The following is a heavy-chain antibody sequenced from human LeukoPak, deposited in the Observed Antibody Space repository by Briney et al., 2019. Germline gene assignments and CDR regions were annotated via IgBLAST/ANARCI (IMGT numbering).Heavy chain of an antibody. J-gene: IGHJ4*02. CDR2: VYYGGSS. V-gene: IGHV4-39*07. D-gene: IGHD5-24*01. CDR1: GDSISSNSYF. Sequence: PSETLSLTCTVSGDSISSNSYFWGWIRQPPGKGLEWIGSVYYGGSSYYNPPLKSRVTISVDTSNNQFSLKLSSVTAADTAVYYCARDDGYTFGFKTSDYWGQGTLVTVSS. CDR3: ARDDGYTFGFKTSDY.